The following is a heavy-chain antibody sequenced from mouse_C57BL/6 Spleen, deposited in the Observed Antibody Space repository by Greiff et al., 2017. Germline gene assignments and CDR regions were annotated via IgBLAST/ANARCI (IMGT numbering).Heavy chain of an antibody. CDR1: GFTFSSYA. Sequence: EVMLVESGGGLVKPGGSLKLSCAASGFTFSSYAMSWVRQTPEKRLEWVATISDGGSYTYYPDNVKGRFTISRDNAKNNLYLQMSHLKSEDTAMYYCARKDYDYGFDYWGQGTTLTVSS. D-gene: IGHD2-4*01. CDR2: ISDGGSYT. CDR3: ARKDYDYGFDY. J-gene: IGHJ2*01. V-gene: IGHV5-4*03.